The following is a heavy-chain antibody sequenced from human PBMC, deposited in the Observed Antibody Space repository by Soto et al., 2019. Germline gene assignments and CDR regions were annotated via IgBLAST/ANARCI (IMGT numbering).Heavy chain of an antibody. CDR1: AFTISSNY. V-gene: IGHV3-66*01. J-gene: IGHJ6*02. Sequence: VQVVESGGGLVQSGGSLRLSCAASAFTISSNYMTWVRQAPGKGLEWVSVIYSGGSTYYADSVKGRFTISRDNSKNTLYLQMDRLRAEDTADYYCARDQVPYGMDVWGQGTTVIVSS. CDR3: ARDQVPYGMDV. CDR2: IYSGGST.